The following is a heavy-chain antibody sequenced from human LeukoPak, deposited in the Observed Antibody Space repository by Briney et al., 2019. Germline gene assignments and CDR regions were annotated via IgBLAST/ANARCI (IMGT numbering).Heavy chain of an antibody. Sequence: PGGSLRLSCAASRFTFSSYWMSWVRQAPGKGLEWVANIKQDGSEKYYVDSVKGRFTISRDNAKNSLYLQMNSLRAEDTALYHCARDYYGSGSSYHKDWGQGTLVTVSS. V-gene: IGHV3-7*03. CDR1: RFTFSSYW. CDR3: ARDYYGSGSSYHKD. CDR2: IKQDGSEK. D-gene: IGHD3-10*01. J-gene: IGHJ4*02.